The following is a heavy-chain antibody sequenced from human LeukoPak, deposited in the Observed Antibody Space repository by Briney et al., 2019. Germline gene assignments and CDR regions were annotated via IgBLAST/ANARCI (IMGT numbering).Heavy chain of an antibody. Sequence: SETLSLTCTVSGGSISSCYWSWIRQPPGKGLEWIGYIYYSGSTNYNPSLKSRVTISVDTSKNQFSLKLSSVTAADTAVYYCARDRGPGYCSSTSCYGDAFDIWGQGTMVTVSS. J-gene: IGHJ3*02. CDR1: GGSISSCY. V-gene: IGHV4-59*01. CDR2: IYYSGST. CDR3: ARDRGPGYCSSTSCYGDAFDI. D-gene: IGHD2-2*03.